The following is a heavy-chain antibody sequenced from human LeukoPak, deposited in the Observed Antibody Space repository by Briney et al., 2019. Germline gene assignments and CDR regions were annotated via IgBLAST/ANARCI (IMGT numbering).Heavy chain of an antibody. CDR1: GFTFSTFA. D-gene: IGHD6-13*01. CDR2: ISSSSSYI. J-gene: IGHJ5*02. CDR3: AVNIAAAGTLPYHNWFDP. V-gene: IGHV3-21*01. Sequence: GGSLRLSCEASGFTFSTFAMIWVRQAPGKGLEWVSSISSSSSYIYYADSVKGRFTIPRDNAKNSLYLQMNSLRAEDTAVYYCAVNIAAAGTLPYHNWFDPWGQGTLVTVSS.